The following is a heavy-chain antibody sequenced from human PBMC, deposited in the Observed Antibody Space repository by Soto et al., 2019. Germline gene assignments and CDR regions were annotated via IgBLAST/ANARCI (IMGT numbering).Heavy chain of an antibody. Sequence: SETLSLTCAVSGGSISSFYWGWIRQPPGKALEWIAYIFYSGITNYNPSLKSRVTISVDTSKSQFSLKLSSVTAADTAVYYCARDDSGSYHFDYWGLGTLVTVSS. J-gene: IGHJ4*02. CDR1: GGSISSFY. CDR2: IFYSGIT. CDR3: ARDDSGSYHFDY. D-gene: IGHD3-10*01. V-gene: IGHV4-59*12.